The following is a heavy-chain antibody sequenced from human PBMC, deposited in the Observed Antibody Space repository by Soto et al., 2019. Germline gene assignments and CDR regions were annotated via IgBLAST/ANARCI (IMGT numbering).Heavy chain of an antibody. CDR1: GSTFSNYP. Sequence: EVQVVESGGGLVQGGESLRLSCPSSGSTFSNYPMSRVRQVPVKWLEWVSSISASGDSTYYADSVRGRFTISRDNSKNTLYLQMNILSAEDTAVYYCAKNNLIGSRTKDYWGQGTLVTVSS. J-gene: IGHJ4*02. V-gene: IGHV3-23*04. CDR3: AKNNLIGSRTKDY. D-gene: IGHD3-10*01. CDR2: ISASGDST.